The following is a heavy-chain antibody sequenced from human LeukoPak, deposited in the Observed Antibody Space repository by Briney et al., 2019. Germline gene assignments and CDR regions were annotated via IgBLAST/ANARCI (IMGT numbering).Heavy chain of an antibody. CDR1: GGTFSSYA. V-gene: IGHV1-69*05. D-gene: IGHD7-27*01. Sequence: SVKVSCKASGGTFSSYAISWVRQAPGQGLEWVGRIIPIFGTANYAQKFQGRVTITTDESTSTAYMELSSLRSEDTAVYYCARDFGLGTNAFDIWGQGTMVTVSS. J-gene: IGHJ3*02. CDR2: IIPIFGTA. CDR3: ARDFGLGTNAFDI.